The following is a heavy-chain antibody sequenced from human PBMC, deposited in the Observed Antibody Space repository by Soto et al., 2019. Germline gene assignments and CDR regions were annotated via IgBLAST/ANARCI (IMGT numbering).Heavy chain of an antibody. Sequence: PSETLSLTCTVSGGSISSYYWSWIRQPPGKGLEWIGYIYYSGSTNYNPSLKSRVTISVDTSKNQFSLKLSSVTAADTAVYYCARPIRGARGGWFDPWGQGTLVTVSS. CDR3: ARPIRGARGGWFDP. D-gene: IGHD1-26*01. CDR2: IYYSGST. J-gene: IGHJ5*02. V-gene: IGHV4-59*01. CDR1: GGSISSYY.